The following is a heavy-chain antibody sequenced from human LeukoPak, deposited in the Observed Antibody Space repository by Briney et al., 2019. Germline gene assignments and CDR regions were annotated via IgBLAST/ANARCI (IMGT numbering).Heavy chain of an antibody. Sequence: GVSVRLSCAASGFTFSDYYMNWLRLAPGTGREWVSYISSSGNTIYYAGSVKGRFTISRDNAKNSLYLQMNSLRAEDTAVYYCARGEISGYYLGGYVDYWGQGTLVTVSS. CDR1: GFTFSDYY. CDR3: ARGEISGYYLGGYVDY. D-gene: IGHD3-22*01. J-gene: IGHJ4*02. CDR2: ISSSGNTI. V-gene: IGHV3-11*04.